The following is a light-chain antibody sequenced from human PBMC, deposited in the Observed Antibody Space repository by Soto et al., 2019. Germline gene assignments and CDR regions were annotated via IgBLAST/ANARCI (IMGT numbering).Light chain of an antibody. Sequence: DIVMTQSPDSLAVSLGERATINCKSSQNLLYSSNNKNYLAWYQQKPGQPPKLLIYWASTRESGVPDRFSGSGSGTDFTLTISSLQAEDVGVYYCQQYDRTPLTFGGGTKVEIK. CDR2: WAS. CDR1: QNLLYSSNNKNY. V-gene: IGKV4-1*01. CDR3: QQYDRTPLT. J-gene: IGKJ4*01.